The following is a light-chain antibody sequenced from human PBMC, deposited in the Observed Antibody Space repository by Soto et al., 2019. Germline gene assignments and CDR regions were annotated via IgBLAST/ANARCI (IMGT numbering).Light chain of an antibody. J-gene: IGLJ3*02. CDR1: SSDVGGYNY. CDR2: YVS. CDR3: SSYAGSYTWV. Sequence: QSALTQPRSVSGSPGQSVTISCTGTSSDVGGYNYVSWYQQHPGKAPKLMIYYVSKRPSGVPDRFSGSKSGNTASLTISGLQAEDDADYYCSSYAGSYTWVFGGGTKLTVL. V-gene: IGLV2-11*01.